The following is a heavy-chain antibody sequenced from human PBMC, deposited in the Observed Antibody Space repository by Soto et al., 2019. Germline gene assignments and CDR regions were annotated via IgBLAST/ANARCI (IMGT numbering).Heavy chain of an antibody. CDR3: ARAVGDPLYYLDY. CDR2: TDYSGNT. J-gene: IGHJ4*02. V-gene: IGHV4-59*08. CDR1: SDSISSYY. D-gene: IGHD6-19*01. Sequence: QVQLQESGPGLVRPSETLSLTCTVSSDSISSYYWIWIRQSPGKGLEWIGDTDYSGNTNYNPSLKSRVTISGETSKNKFSRRLSSVTAADTAVYYCARAVGDPLYYLDYWGQGTLVTVSS.